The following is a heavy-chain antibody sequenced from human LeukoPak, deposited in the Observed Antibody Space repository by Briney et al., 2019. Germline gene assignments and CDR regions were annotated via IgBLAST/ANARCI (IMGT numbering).Heavy chain of an antibody. D-gene: IGHD1-26*01. CDR2: ITSSSSYI. Sequence: GGSLRLSCVASGFTFSNYNMNWVRHAPGKGLEWVSSITSSSSYIFYADSVKGRFTISRDNAKNSLYLQMTSLRAEDTAVYYCARDPYSGGYSSYYYYYMDVWGKGTTVTVSS. V-gene: IGHV3-21*01. CDR3: ARDPYSGGYSSYYYYYMDV. J-gene: IGHJ6*03. CDR1: GFTFSNYN.